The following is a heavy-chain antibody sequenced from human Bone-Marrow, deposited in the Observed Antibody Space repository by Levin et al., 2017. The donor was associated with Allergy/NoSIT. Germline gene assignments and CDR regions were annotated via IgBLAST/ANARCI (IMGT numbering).Heavy chain of an antibody. CDR2: IYHNGST. Sequence: SETLSLTCTVSGDSISSYSWSWIRQPPGKGLEWIGYIYHNGSTYYNPSLKSRVTISVDTSKKYFSLKLRSVTAADTAVFYCARTSPLPPDDHHGMDVWGQGTTVTVSS. CDR3: ARTSPLPPDDHHGMDV. CDR1: GDSISSYS. J-gene: IGHJ6*02. V-gene: IGHV4-59*01. D-gene: IGHD3-3*01.